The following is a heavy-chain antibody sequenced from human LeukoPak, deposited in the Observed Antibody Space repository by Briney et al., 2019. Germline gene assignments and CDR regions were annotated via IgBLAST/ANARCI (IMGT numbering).Heavy chain of an antibody. CDR1: GGSISSGGYY. V-gene: IGHV4-31*03. D-gene: IGHD3-10*01. Sequence: SQTLSLTCTVSGGSISSGGYYWSWIRQHPGKGLEWIGYIYYTGSTNYNPSLKSRVTISVDTSKNQFSLKLSSVTAADTAVYYCARAKWLGELVVDIWGQGTMVTVSS. CDR2: IYYTGST. CDR3: ARAKWLGELVVDI. J-gene: IGHJ3*02.